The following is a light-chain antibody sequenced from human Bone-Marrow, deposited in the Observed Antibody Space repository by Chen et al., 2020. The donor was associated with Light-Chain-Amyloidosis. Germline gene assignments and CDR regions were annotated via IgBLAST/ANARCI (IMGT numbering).Light chain of an antibody. CDR1: QTLSSNY. J-gene: IGKJ4*01. Sequence: EIVLTQSPGTLSLSPGAGANLSCRASQTLSSNYLTWYQQKFGQAPRLLIYGSSSRATGIPDRFTGSGSGTDFTLTINRLEPEDFAMYYCQQYGTSPLTFGGGTKVEIK. CDR2: GSS. CDR3: QQYGTSPLT. V-gene: IGKV3-20*01.